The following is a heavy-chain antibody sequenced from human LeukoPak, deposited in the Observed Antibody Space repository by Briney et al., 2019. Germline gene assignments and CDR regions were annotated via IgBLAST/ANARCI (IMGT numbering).Heavy chain of an antibody. Sequence: ASVKVSCKASGYTFTGYYMHWVRQAPGQGLEWMGWINPNSGGTNYAQKFQGRVTMTRDTSISTAYMELSRLRSDDTAVYYCARGLGPNYYYYYMDVWGKGTTVTVSS. CDR3: ARGLGPNYYYYYMDV. D-gene: IGHD3/OR15-3a*01. V-gene: IGHV1-2*02. CDR1: GYTFTGYY. CDR2: INPNSGGT. J-gene: IGHJ6*03.